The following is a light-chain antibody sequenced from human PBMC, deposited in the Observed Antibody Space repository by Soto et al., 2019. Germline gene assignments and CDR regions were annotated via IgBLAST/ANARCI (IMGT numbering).Light chain of an antibody. Sequence: EIVMTQSPATLSVSPGERATLSCRASQSVSSCLAWYQQKPGQAPRLLIYGASSRATGIPYRFSGSGSGTDFTLTISRLEPEDFAVYYCQQYGSSPITFGQGTRLEIK. J-gene: IGKJ5*01. CDR2: GAS. CDR1: QSVSSC. V-gene: IGKV3-20*01. CDR3: QQYGSSPIT.